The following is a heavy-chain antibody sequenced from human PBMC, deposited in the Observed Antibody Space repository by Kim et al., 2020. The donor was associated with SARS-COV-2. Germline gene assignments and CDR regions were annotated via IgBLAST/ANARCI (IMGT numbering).Heavy chain of an antibody. D-gene: IGHD3-22*01. V-gene: IGHV3-73*01. J-gene: IGHJ4*02. CDR3: IRYYYDSSVSGVY. CDR1: GFTFSGSA. CDR2: IRSKANSYAT. Sequence: GGSLRFSCAASGFTFSGSAMHWVRQASGKGLEWVGRIRSKANSYATAYAASVKGRFTISRDDSKNTAYLQMNSLKTEDTAVYYCIRYYYDSSVSGVYWGQGTLVTVSS.